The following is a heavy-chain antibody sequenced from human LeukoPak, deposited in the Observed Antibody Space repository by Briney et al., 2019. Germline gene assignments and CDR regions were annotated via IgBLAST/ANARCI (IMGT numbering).Heavy chain of an antibody. Sequence: PGGSLRLSCAASGFTFSSYWMHWVRQAPGKGLEWVGRSRSKDHGYITEYAPSVKGRFTISRDESKNSLYLQMNSLKIDDTAVYSCARDRSGSYSWDYWGQGTLVTVSS. D-gene: IGHD1-26*01. CDR1: GFTFSSYW. CDR2: SRSKDHGYIT. CDR3: ARDRSGSYSWDY. V-gene: IGHV3-72*01. J-gene: IGHJ4*02.